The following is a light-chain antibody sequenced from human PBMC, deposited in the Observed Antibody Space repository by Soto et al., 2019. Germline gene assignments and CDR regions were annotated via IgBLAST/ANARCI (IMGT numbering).Light chain of an antibody. Sequence: EIVLTQSPGTLSLSPGERATLSCRASQSVSSSYLAWYQQKPGQAPRLLIYGASSRATGIPDRFSGSGSGTDFTLIISRLEPEDFAVYYCQQYGSSPPQTFGQGTKV. CDR2: GAS. J-gene: IGKJ1*01. V-gene: IGKV3-20*01. CDR3: QQYGSSPPQT. CDR1: QSVSSSY.